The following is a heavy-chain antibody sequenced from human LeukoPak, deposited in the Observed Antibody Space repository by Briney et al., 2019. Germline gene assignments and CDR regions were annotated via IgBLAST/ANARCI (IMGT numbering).Heavy chain of an antibody. J-gene: IGHJ3*02. CDR2: ISSSASTR. V-gene: IGHV3-48*03. Sequence: PGGSLRLSCAASGFTFSSYEMNWVRQAPGKGLEWVSYISSSASTRNYADSVKGRFTISRDNAKNSLYLQRSSLRAEDTAVYYCARENTEDAFDIWGQGTMVIVSS. CDR3: ARENTEDAFDI. CDR1: GFTFSSYE. D-gene: IGHD1/OR15-1a*01.